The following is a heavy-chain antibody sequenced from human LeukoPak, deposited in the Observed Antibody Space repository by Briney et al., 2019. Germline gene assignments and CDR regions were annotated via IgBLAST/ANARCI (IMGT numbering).Heavy chain of an antibody. CDR2: INYSGIT. CDR1: GGSFRGYY. J-gene: IGHJ6*02. Sequence: LSLTCAVYGGSFRGYYWSWIRQPPGKGLEWIGDINYSGITNYNPSLKSRVTISLDTSKNQFSLKVTSVTAADTAVYYCARGPFAPDVWGQGTTVTVSS. CDR3: ARGPFAPDV. V-gene: IGHV4-34*01.